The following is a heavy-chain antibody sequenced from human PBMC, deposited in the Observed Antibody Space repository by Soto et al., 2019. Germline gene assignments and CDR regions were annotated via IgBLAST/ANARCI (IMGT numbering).Heavy chain of an antibody. CDR1: GYTFTSYY. CDR3: ARDYCSSTSCYATLYKNWFDP. V-gene: IGHV1-46*01. D-gene: IGHD2-2*01. CDR2: INPSGGST. J-gene: IGHJ5*02. Sequence: ASVKVSCKASGYTFTSYYMHWVRQAPGQGLEWMGIINPSGGSTSYAQKFQGRVTMTRDTSTSIVYMELSSLRSEDTAVYYCARDYCSSTSCYATLYKNWFDPWGQGTLVTVSS.